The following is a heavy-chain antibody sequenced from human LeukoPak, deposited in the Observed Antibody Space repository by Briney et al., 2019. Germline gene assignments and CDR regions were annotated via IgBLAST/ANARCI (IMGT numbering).Heavy chain of an antibody. V-gene: IGHV3-7*03. Sequence: QPLGSLRLSCAASGFTFSSYWMSWVRQAPGKGLEWVANIKQDGSEKYYVDSVKGRFTISRDNSYNTVSLQMNSLRDEDTGVYYCAKGLRTGVGPYMGYHYYMDVWGKGATVTVSS. J-gene: IGHJ6*03. D-gene: IGHD3-16*01. CDR3: AKGLRTGVGPYMGYHYYMDV. CDR1: GFTFSSYW. CDR2: IKQDGSEK.